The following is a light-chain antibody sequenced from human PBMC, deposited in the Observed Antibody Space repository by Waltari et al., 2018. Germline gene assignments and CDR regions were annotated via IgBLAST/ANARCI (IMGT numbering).Light chain of an antibody. CDR2: QDS. CDR3: QAWDSSTDVV. CDR1: KLGDKY. Sequence: SYELTQPPSVSVSPGQTASITCSGYKLGDKYACWYQQKPGLSPVLVIYQDSKRPSGIPERFSGSNAGNTATLTISGTQAMDEADYYCQAWDSSTDVVFGGGTKLTVL. V-gene: IGLV3-1*01. J-gene: IGLJ2*01.